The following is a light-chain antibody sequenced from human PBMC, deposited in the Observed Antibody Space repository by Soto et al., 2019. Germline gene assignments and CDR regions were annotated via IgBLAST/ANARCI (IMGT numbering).Light chain of an antibody. Sequence: EIVLTQSPGTLSLSPGDGATLSCRASQSLSSRYLAWYRQKPGQAPRLLIYGASNRATGIPDRFSGSGSGTDFTLTISRLEPDDFAVYYCQQYSSSPPTFGGGTKVEIK. CDR1: QSLSSRY. CDR2: GAS. J-gene: IGKJ4*01. CDR3: QQYSSSPPT. V-gene: IGKV3-20*01.